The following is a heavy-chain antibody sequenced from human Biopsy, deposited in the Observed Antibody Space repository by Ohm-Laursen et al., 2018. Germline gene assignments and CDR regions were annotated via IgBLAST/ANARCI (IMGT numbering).Heavy chain of an antibody. J-gene: IGHJ4*02. D-gene: IGHD4-23*01. V-gene: IGHV4-59*11. CDR1: GGSFTGHY. CDR3: ARGENDYGGQYFAR. CDR2: IAYTGYT. Sequence: SDTLSLTCTVSGGSFTGHYWSWLRQPPGQGLEWIGHIAYTGYTSYNASLKSRVTISVDTSRNHFSLRLSSLTAADTAVYYWARGENDYGGQYFARWGQGTLLTVSS.